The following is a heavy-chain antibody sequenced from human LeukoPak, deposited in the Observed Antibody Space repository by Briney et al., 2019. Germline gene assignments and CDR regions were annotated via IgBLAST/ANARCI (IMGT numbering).Heavy chain of an antibody. CDR1: GGSISSSSYY. CDR3: ARSLPALGFPYYMDV. V-gene: IGHV4-39*07. CDR2: IYYSGST. Sequence: SETLSLTCTVSGGSISSSSYYWGWIRQPPGKGLEWIGSIYYSGSTYYNPSLKSRVTISVDTSKNQFFLKLSSVTAADTAVYYCARSLPALGFPYYMDVWGKGTTVTVSS. J-gene: IGHJ6*03. D-gene: IGHD2/OR15-2a*01.